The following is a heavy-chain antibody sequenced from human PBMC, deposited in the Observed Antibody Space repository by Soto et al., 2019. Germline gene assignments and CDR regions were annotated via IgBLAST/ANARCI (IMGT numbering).Heavy chain of an antibody. CDR2: IYYNANT. Sequence: PSETLSLTCTVSGDSVSSGSYYWSWIRQPPGKGLEWIGFIYYNANTKYNPSLKSRVIISVDKSKNQFSLKLRSVTAADTAVYYSARIVGATMGWLDPSGKGTRVTVSS. V-gene: IGHV4-61*01. D-gene: IGHD1-26*01. CDR1: GDSVSSGSYY. J-gene: IGHJ5*02. CDR3: ARIVGATMGWLDP.